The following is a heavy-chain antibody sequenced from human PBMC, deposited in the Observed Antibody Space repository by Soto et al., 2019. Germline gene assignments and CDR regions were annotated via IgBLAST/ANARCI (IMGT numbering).Heavy chain of an antibody. CDR2: IIHSEST. Sequence: SETLSLTCTVSGGSISSGGYYWSWVRQPPGKGLEWIGEIIHSESTKYNPSLKSRVTISVDTSKNQFSLKLSSVTAADTAVYYCARQRPTDGRWEFANYYGMDVWGQGTPVTV. CDR1: GGSISSGGYY. J-gene: IGHJ6*02. V-gene: IGHV4-39*01. D-gene: IGHD1-26*01. CDR3: ARQRPTDGRWEFANYYGMDV.